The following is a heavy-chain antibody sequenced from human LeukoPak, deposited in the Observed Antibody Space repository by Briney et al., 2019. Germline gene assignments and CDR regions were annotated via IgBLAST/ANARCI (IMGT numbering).Heavy chain of an antibody. J-gene: IGHJ1*01. CDR1: RFTFSNYW. V-gene: IGHV3-74*01. CDR2: INSDGTTS. CDR3: VRDKH. Sequence: GGSLRLSCTASRFTFSNYWMHWVRQAPGKGLVWVSRINSDGTTSNYADSVKGRFTISRDNAKNTLYLQMNSLRPEDTAVYYCVRDKHWGQGTLVTVSS.